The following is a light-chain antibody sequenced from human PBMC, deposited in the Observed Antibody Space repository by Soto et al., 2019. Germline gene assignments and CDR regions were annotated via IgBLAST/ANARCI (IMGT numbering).Light chain of an antibody. V-gene: IGLV1-44*01. Sequence: QSVLTQPPSASGTPGQRVTISCSGSSSNIGSNTVNWYQQLPGTAPKLLIYSNNQRPSGVPARFSGSESGTSASLAISGLQSEDEADYYCAAWDDSLDGVVFGGGTQLTVL. CDR3: AAWDDSLDGVV. CDR1: SSNIGSNT. CDR2: SNN. J-gene: IGLJ2*01.